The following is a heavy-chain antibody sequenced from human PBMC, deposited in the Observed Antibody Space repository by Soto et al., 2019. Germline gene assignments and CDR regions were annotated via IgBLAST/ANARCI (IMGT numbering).Heavy chain of an antibody. CDR3: AREGGNLNWFDP. Sequence: EVQLVESGGGLVQPGGSLRLSCAASGFTFSSYSMTWVRQAPGKGLEWVSYISSSSRTIYSADSVKGRVTISRDNSKNSLYLPMNSLRDADTAVYYCAREGGNLNWFDPWGQGTLVTVSS. D-gene: IGHD1-26*01. J-gene: IGHJ5*02. CDR2: ISSSSRTI. V-gene: IGHV3-48*02. CDR1: GFTFSSYS.